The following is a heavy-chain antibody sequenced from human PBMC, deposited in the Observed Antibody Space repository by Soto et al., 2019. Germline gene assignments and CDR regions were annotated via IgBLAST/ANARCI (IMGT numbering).Heavy chain of an antibody. Sequence: SETLSLTSAVYGGSFSGYYWSWIRQPPGKGLEWIGEINHSGSTNYNPSLKSRVTISVDTSKNQFSLKLSSVTAADTAVYYCARGKLSDYVWGSYRYHFDYWGQGTVVTVSS. J-gene: IGHJ4*02. D-gene: IGHD3-16*02. CDR1: GGSFSGYY. CDR3: ARGKLSDYVWGSYRYHFDY. V-gene: IGHV4-34*01. CDR2: INHSGST.